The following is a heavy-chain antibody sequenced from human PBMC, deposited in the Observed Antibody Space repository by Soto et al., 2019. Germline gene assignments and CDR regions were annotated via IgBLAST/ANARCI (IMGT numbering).Heavy chain of an antibody. Sequence: EVQLVESGGGLVQPGGPLRLSCAASGFTFSSYSMNWVRQAPGKGLEWVSYISSSSSTIYYADSVKGRFTISRDNAKNSLYLQMNSLRAEDTAGYYCARDLTYYDILTGYYDYWGQGTLVTVSS. CDR2: ISSSSSTI. V-gene: IGHV3-48*01. CDR3: ARDLTYYDILTGYYDY. D-gene: IGHD3-9*01. J-gene: IGHJ4*02. CDR1: GFTFSSYS.